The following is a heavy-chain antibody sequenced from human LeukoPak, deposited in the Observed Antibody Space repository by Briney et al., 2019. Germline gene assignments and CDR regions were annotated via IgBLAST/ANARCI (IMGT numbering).Heavy chain of an antibody. V-gene: IGHV3-21*01. J-gene: IGHJ4*02. CDR3: AGDSLMGATLYYFDY. Sequence: GGSLRLSYAASGFTFSSYWMNWARQAPGKGLEWVSSISSSSSYIYYADSVKGRFTISRDNAKNSLYLQMNSLRAEDTAVYYCAGDSLMGATLYYFDYWGQGTLVTVSS. CDR1: GFTFSSYW. CDR2: ISSSSSYI. D-gene: IGHD1-26*01.